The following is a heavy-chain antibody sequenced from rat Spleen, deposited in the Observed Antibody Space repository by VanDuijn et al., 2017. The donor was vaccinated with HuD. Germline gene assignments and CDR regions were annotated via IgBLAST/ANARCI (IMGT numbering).Heavy chain of an antibody. CDR2: ISTGGDNT. Sequence: EVQLVESGGGLVQPGRSLKLSCAASGFTFSNYYMAWVRQAPTKGLEWVAYISTGGDNTYYRDSVKGRFTISRDNAKSTLYLQMDSLRSEDTATYYCARRGPGYNYFDYWGQGVMVTVSS. CDR1: GFTFSNYY. CDR3: ARRGPGYNYFDY. V-gene: IGHV5-25*01. D-gene: IGHD1-4*01. J-gene: IGHJ2*01.